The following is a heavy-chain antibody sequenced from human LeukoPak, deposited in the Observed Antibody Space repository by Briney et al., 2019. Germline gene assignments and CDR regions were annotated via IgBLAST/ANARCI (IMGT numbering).Heavy chain of an antibody. CDR1: GGSISTYC. CDR3: ARRAGNSWFFDY. J-gene: IGHJ4*02. V-gene: IGHV4-4*07. D-gene: IGHD6-13*01. Sequence: PSHTLSLTCTVSGGSISTYCWKWIRHPAGEGLEWVGLIYSSGSANYDPSLKSRVTMSVDTSKNQFSLRLTSVTAADTAVYYCARRAGNSWFFDYWGQGILVTVSS. CDR2: IYSSGSA.